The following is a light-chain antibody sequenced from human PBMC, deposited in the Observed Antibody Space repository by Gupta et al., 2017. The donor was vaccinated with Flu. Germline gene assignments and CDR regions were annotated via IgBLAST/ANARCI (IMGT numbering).Light chain of an antibody. CDR3: QSYDSTFYV. Sequence: QSLLTQPPSVSGAPGPRITISCTGSSSNIGAGYDVHWYQQLPGTAPKLLIYGNKKRPSGVPDRFSGSKSGTSASLAITGLQAEDEGDYYCQSYDSTFYVFGTGTTVTVL. V-gene: IGLV1-40*01. CDR1: SSNIGAGYD. J-gene: IGLJ1*01. CDR2: GNK.